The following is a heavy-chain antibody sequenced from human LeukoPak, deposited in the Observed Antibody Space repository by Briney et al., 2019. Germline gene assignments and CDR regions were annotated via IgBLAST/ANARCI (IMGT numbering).Heavy chain of an antibody. V-gene: IGHV3-53*01. CDR2: IYSDGSA. Sequence: PGGSLRLSCAVSGFTVSSNYMSWVRQAPGKGLGWFSIIYSDGSAYYSASVKGRFTIFRDNSKNTLYLKMNSLSAEDTAVYYCARFNWGSTYFHYWGQGPLVTVSS. D-gene: IGHD7-27*01. J-gene: IGHJ4*02. CDR1: GFTVSSNY. CDR3: ARFNWGSTYFHY.